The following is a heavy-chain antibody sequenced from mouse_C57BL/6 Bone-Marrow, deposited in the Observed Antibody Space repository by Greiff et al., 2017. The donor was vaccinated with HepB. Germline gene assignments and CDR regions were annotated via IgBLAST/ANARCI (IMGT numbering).Heavy chain of an antibody. D-gene: IGHD1-1*01. CDR2: INYDGSST. CDR1: GFTFSDYY. CDR3: ARDRPITTVRGWYFDV. Sequence: EVHLVESEGGLVQPGSSMKLSCTASGFTFSDYYMAWVRQVPEKGLEWVANINYDGSSTYYLDSLKSRFIISRDNAKNILYLQMSSLKSEDTATYYCARDRPITTVRGWYFDVWGTGTTVTVSS. V-gene: IGHV5-16*01. J-gene: IGHJ1*03.